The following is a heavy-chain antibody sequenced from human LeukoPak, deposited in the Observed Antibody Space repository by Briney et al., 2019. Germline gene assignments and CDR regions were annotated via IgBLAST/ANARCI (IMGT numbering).Heavy chain of an antibody. V-gene: IGHV4-59*01. D-gene: IGHD5-12*01. CDR2: IYYSGST. CDR1: GGSISSYY. J-gene: IGHJ4*02. CDR3: ARVGPDSGYDPYYFDY. Sequence: SETLSLTCTVSGGSISSYYWSWIRQPPGKGLEWIGYIYYSGSTNYNPSLKSRVTISVDTSKNQFSPKLSSVTAADTAVYYCARVGPDSGYDPYYFDYWGQGTLVTVSS.